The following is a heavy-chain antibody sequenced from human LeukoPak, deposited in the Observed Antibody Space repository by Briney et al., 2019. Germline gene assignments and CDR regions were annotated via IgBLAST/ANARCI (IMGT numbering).Heavy chain of an antibody. CDR1: GYTFTSYY. CDR2: INPSGGST. J-gene: IGHJ4*02. V-gene: IGHV1-46*01. Sequence: ASVKVSCKASGYTFTSYYMHWVRQAPGQVPEWMGIINPSGGSTSYAQKFQGRVTMTRDTSTSTVYMELSSLRSEDTAVYYCARDRPRYDSSGYYYLSYWGQGTLVTVSS. CDR3: ARDRPRYDSSGYYYLSY. D-gene: IGHD3-22*01.